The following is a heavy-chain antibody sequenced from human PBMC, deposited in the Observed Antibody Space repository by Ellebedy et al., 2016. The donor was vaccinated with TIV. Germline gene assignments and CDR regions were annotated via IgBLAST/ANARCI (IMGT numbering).Heavy chain of an antibody. CDR3: ARGPLGGTPRAFDS. V-gene: IGHV3-33*08. J-gene: IGHJ4*02. D-gene: IGHD1-26*01. Sequence: PGGSLRLSCAASGFTFSTYWMSWVRQAPGKGLEWVALIWYEGSYKYYGDSVKGRFTISRDDSKNTVYLQMNSLRADDTAIYHCARGPLGGTPRAFDSWGQGTLVTVSS. CDR2: IWYEGSYK. CDR1: GFTFSTYW.